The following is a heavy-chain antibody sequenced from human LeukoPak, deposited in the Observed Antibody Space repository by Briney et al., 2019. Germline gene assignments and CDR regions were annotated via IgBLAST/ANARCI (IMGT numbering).Heavy chain of an antibody. J-gene: IGHJ6*03. D-gene: IGHD6-6*01. CDR3: AKDTAARGHYYYYYYMDV. Sequence: GGSLRLSCAASGFTFDDYTMHWFRQAPGKGLEGVSLISWEGGSTYYADSVKGRFNISRDNSKNSLYLQMNSLRTEDTALYYCAKDTAARGHYYYYYYMDVWGKGTTVTVSS. CDR2: ISWEGGST. CDR1: GFTFDDYT. V-gene: IGHV3-43*01.